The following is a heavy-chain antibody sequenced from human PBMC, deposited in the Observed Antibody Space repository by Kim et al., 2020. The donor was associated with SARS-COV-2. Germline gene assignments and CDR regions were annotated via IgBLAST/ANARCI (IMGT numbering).Heavy chain of an antibody. J-gene: IGHJ3*02. D-gene: IGHD6-13*01. V-gene: IGHV5-51*01. CDR3: ATYADSSSSAFDI. Sequence: SPSFQGQVTISADKSISTAYLQWSSLKASDTAMYYCATYADSSSSAFDIWGQGTMVTVSS.